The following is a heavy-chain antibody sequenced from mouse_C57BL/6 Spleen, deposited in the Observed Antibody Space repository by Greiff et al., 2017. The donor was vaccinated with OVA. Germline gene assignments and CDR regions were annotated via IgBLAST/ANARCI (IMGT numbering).Heavy chain of an antibody. CDR1: GYSFTGYY. V-gene: IGHV1-42*01. CDR2: INPSTGGT. CDR3: APDGPYYGSSPFAD. J-gene: IGHJ3*01. Sequence: VQLQQSGPELVKPGASVKISCKASGYSFTGYYMNWVKQSPEKSLEWIGEINPSTGGTTYNQKFKAKATLTVDESSSTAYMQLKSLTSEDSAVYYCAPDGPYYGSSPFADWGQGTLVTVSA. D-gene: IGHD1-1*01.